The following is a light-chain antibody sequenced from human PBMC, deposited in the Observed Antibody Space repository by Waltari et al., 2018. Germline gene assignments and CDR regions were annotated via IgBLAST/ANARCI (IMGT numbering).Light chain of an antibody. CDR1: QNLRIF. CDR2: DTS. Sequence: DIVLTQSPGTPTLSPGARPTLSCRASQNLRIFLAWYQTKPGQAPRLLIYDTSTRATGIPDRFSGSGSGTDFSLTISRLEPEDFAVYYCQKYGTLPATFGQGTKVEIK. V-gene: IGKV3-20*01. CDR3: QKYGTLPAT. J-gene: IGKJ1*01.